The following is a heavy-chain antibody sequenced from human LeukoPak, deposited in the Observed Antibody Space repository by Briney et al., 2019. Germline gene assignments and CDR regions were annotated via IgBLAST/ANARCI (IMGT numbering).Heavy chain of an antibody. CDR2: ISGSGGST. J-gene: IGHJ4*02. CDR3: APRPSIVGATRHFGY. D-gene: IGHD1-26*01. CDR1: GFTFSSYA. V-gene: IGHV3-23*01. Sequence: GGSLRLSCAASGFTFSSYAMSWVRQAPGKGLEWVSAISGSGGSTYYADSVKGRFTISRDNPKNTLYLQMNSLRAEDTAVYYCAPRPSIVGATRHFGYWGQGTLVTVSS.